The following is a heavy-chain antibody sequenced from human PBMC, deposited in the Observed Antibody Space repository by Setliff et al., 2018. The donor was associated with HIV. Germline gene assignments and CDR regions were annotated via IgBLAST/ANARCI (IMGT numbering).Heavy chain of an antibody. CDR3: VKHVDSDFSGDPDWFDP. J-gene: IGHJ5*02. CDR2: FSYNGGR. D-gene: IGHD2-15*01. V-gene: IGHV4-39*01. Sequence: SETLSLTCTVSGDSVSTRNSFWGWIRQPPGKGLEWIGSFSYNGGRRYTPSLKSRVTISADMSKNQFSLNLNSVTAADTAVYYCVKHVDSDFSGDPDWFDPWDQGIPVTVSS. CDR1: GDSVSTRNSF.